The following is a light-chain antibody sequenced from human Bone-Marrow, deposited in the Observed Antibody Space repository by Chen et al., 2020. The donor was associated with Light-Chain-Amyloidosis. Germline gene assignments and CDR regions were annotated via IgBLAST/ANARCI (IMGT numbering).Light chain of an antibody. V-gene: IGLV3-25*03. CDR1: DLPTKY. CDR3: QSADSSGTYEVI. CDR2: RDT. J-gene: IGLJ2*01. Sequence: SYELTQPPSVSVSPGQTARITCSGDDLPTKYAYWYQQKPGQAPVLVIHRDTERPSGSSGRFSGSSSGPTATLTISGGQAEDEADYHCQSADSSGTYEVIFGGGTKLTVL.